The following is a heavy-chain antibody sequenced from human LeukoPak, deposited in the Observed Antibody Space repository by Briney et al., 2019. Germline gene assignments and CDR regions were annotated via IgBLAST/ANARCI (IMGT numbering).Heavy chain of an antibody. Sequence: GGSLRVYCAASGFTFRNLAMKWVRQAPGKGLEWVSDISGGGEHTFYADSVKGRFTISRDNPKDTLYLQMNTLRPEGTALYYCASGQYSSSYFDSWGQGTLVTVSS. V-gene: IGHV3-23*01. J-gene: IGHJ4*02. D-gene: IGHD6-13*01. CDR3: ASGQYSSSYFDS. CDR2: ISGGGEHT. CDR1: GFTFRNLA.